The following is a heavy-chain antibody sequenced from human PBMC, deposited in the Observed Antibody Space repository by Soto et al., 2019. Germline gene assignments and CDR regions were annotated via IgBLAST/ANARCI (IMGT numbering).Heavy chain of an antibody. CDR2: IIPIFGTA. J-gene: IGHJ3*02. V-gene: IGHV1-69*05. CDR3: ARDRAHGLDI. Sequence: SSGKVCCKASGVTFSSYAISWVRQAPGQGLEWMGGIIPIFGTANYAQKLQCRVTMTTDTSTSTVYMELRSLRSEDTAVYFCARDRAHGLDIWGQGTMVTVSS. CDR1: GVTFSSYA.